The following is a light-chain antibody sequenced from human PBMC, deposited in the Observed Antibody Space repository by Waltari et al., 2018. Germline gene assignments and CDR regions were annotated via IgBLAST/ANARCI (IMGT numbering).Light chain of an antibody. Sequence: EIVLTQSPGTLSLSPGERAPPSCRASQSVSSSYLAWYQQKPGQAPRVLIHGASNRATGIPDRFSGSGAGTDFTLTISRLEPEDFAVYYCQQYGSSPWTFGQGTKVEIK. J-gene: IGKJ1*01. CDR1: QSVSSSY. CDR2: GAS. CDR3: QQYGSSPWT. V-gene: IGKV3-20*01.